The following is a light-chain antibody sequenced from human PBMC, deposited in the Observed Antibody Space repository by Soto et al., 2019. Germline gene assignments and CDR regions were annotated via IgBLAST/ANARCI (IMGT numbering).Light chain of an antibody. Sequence: DIQMTQSPSSLSAFVGDRITITCQASHDISDYLSWFQSKSGEAPKLLIYDVSKLATGVPSRFSGSGSGTHFTLTISSLQPEDVATYFCLQFDKLPYAFGQGTKLEIK. CDR1: HDISDY. J-gene: IGKJ2*01. V-gene: IGKV1-33*01. CDR2: DVS. CDR3: LQFDKLPYA.